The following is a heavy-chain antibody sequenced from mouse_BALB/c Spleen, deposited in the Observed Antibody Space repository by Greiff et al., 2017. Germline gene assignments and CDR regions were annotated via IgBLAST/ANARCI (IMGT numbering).Heavy chain of an antibody. CDR2: ISYDGSN. V-gene: IGHV3-6*02. CDR1: GYSITSGYY. CDR3: ARGFYGKAHY. D-gene: IGHD2-1*01. J-gene: IGHJ2*01. Sequence: DVKLVESGPGLVKPSQSLSLTCSVTGYSITSGYYWNWIRQFPGNKLEWMGYISYDGSNNYNPSLKNRISITRDTSKNQFFLKLNSVTTEDTATYYCARGFYGKAHYWGQGTTLTVSS.